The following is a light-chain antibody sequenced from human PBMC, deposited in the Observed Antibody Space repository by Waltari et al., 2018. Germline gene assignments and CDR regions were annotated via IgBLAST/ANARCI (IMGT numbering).Light chain of an antibody. CDR3: ASSTNLNTVV. CDR2: DVT. J-gene: IGLJ3*02. Sequence: QSALAQPASVSGSPGQSVTISCFGSYSDIGSSNWVSWYRQDPDGAPKLLIFDVTKRPSGVSTRFSGSKSGNTASLTISGLQTDDTSDYYCASSTNLNTVVFGGGTKLTV. V-gene: IGLV2-14*03. CDR1: YSDIGSSNW.